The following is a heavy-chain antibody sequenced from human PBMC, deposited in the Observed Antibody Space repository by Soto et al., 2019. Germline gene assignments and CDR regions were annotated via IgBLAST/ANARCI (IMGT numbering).Heavy chain of an antibody. CDR3: ARDCGRYYYGPGTYWMNYHYGMDV. V-gene: IGHV4-34*01. J-gene: IGHJ6*02. CDR1: GGSFSGYY. Sequence: PSETLSLTCAVYGGSFSGYYWSWIRQPPGKGLEWIGEINHSGSTNYNPSLKSRVTISLDTSKNQFSLKLSSVTAADTAVYYCARDCGRYYYGPGTYWMNYHYGMDVWGPGTTVTVSS. CDR2: INHSGST. D-gene: IGHD3-10*01.